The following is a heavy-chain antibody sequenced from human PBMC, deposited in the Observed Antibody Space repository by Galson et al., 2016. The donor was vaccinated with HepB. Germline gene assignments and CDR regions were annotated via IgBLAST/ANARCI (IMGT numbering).Heavy chain of an antibody. CDR2: IYQEESDI. CDR3: ARVAFLYNGCDY. Sequence: SLRLSCAASGFTFSSYWMTWVRQAPGKGLEWVASIYQEESDISYVDSVKGRFIISRDNAKSSLYLQMNSLTAGDTAVYYCARVAFLYNGCDYWSQGSLVTVSS. V-gene: IGHV3-7*01. D-gene: IGHD3-10*01. J-gene: IGHJ4*02. CDR1: GFTFSSYW.